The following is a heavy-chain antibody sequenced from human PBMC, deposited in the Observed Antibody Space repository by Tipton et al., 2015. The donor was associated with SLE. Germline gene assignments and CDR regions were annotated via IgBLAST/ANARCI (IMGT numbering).Heavy chain of an antibody. J-gene: IGHJ1*01. CDR2: ISSSGYAI. CDR3: ARDLYISGF. CDR1: GFTFSSYE. V-gene: IGHV3-48*03. D-gene: IGHD6-19*01. Sequence: SLRLSCAASGFTFSSYEMNWVRQAPGKGLESVAYISSSGYAIYYADSVKGRFTISRDNANNSLYLQMNSLRAEDTAVYCCARDLYISGFWGQGTLVTVSS.